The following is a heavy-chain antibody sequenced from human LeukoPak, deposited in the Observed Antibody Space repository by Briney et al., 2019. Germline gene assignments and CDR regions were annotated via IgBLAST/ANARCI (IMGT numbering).Heavy chain of an antibody. CDR3: ARHKPPIAVAVDY. CDR2: IYYSGST. D-gene: IGHD6-19*01. V-gene: IGHV4-39*01. Sequence: SETLSLTCTVSGDSISTSNSYWGWIRQPPGNRLEWFGSIYYSGSTYYNPSLKSRVTISVDTSKNQFSLKLSSVTAADTAVYYCARHKPPIAVAVDYWGQGTLVTVSS. CDR1: GDSISTSNSY. J-gene: IGHJ4*02.